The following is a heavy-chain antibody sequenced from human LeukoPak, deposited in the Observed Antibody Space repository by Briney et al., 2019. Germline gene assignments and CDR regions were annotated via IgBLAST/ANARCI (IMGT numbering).Heavy chain of an antibody. J-gene: IGHJ4*02. V-gene: IGHV4-34*01. Sequence: SSETLSLTCVVYGGSFSGYYWSWIRQPPGRGLEWIGEINHSGGTNYNPSLKSRVTISVDMSKNQFSLKLSSVTAADTAVYYCARLPYDILTGYSYSFDYWGQGTLVTVSS. CDR2: INHSGGT. CDR3: ARLPYDILTGYSYSFDY. CDR1: GGSFSGYY. D-gene: IGHD3-9*01.